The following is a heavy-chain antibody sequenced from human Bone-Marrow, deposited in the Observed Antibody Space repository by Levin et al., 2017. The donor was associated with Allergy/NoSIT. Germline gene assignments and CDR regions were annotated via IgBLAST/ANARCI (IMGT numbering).Heavy chain of an antibody. J-gene: IGHJ4*02. D-gene: IGHD6-19*01. CDR1: GFTFTTFS. CDR3: ARDSLLSMAVAAIWDH. CDR2: ISRDSTNI. Sequence: GESLKISCAASGFTFTTFSMIWVRQAPGKGLEWVSSISRDSTNIYYADSVKGRFTISRDNAKNSLHLQMNNLRVEDTAMYYCARDSLLSMAVAAIWDHWGQGTLVAVSS. V-gene: IGHV3-21*04.